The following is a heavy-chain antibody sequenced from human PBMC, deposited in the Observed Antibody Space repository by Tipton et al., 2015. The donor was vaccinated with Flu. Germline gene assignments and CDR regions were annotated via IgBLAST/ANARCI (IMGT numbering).Heavy chain of an antibody. J-gene: IGHJ4*02. Sequence: GSLRLSCEASGFTFSRYAMSWVRQAPGKGLEWVSGISGGGAITYFADSVKGRFTSSRDNSKNTLVLQMNSLRAEDTAVYYCAKVIPELVAGLDYWGQGTLVTVSS. CDR3: AKVIPELVAGLDY. D-gene: IGHD6-19*01. CDR2: ISGGGAIT. CDR1: GFTFSRYA. V-gene: IGHV3-23*01.